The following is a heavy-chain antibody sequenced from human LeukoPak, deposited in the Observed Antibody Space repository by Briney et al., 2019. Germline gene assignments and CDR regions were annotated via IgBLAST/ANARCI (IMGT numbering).Heavy chain of an antibody. Sequence: GASVKVSCKASGYTFSGFYIHWVRQAPGQGLEWMGWINPNSGVTNYAQKFQGRVTMTRDTSISTAYMELSRLRSDDTAVYYCARDFQWLVRVGAFDIWGQGTMVTVSS. D-gene: IGHD6-19*01. CDR3: ARDFQWLVRVGAFDI. CDR2: INPNSGVT. J-gene: IGHJ3*02. CDR1: GYTFSGFY. V-gene: IGHV1-2*02.